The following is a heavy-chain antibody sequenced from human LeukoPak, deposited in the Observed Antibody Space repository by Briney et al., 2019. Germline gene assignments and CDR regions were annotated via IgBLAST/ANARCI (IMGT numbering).Heavy chain of an antibody. CDR2: IGTAGDT. J-gene: IGHJ4*02. D-gene: IGHD1-1*01. CDR1: GFTFRDYD. Sequence: GGSLRLSCAASGFTFRDYDMHWVRQATGKGLEWDSAIGTAGDTYYTGSVKGRFTISRENAKNSLYLQMNSLRAGDTAVYYCARVAKERVGGVYYFDYWGQGTLVTVSS. CDR3: ARVAKERVGGVYYFDY. V-gene: IGHV3-13*01.